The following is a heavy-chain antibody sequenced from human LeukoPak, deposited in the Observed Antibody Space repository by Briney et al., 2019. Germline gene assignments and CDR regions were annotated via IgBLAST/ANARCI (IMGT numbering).Heavy chain of an antibody. Sequence: ASVKVSCKVSGYTLTELSMHWVRQAPGKGLEWMGGFDPEDGETIYAQKFQGRVTMTEDTSTDTAYMELSSLRSEDTAVYYCASPDCSSTSCYGSSESELDYWGQGTLVTVSS. D-gene: IGHD2-2*01. CDR2: FDPEDGET. CDR1: GYTLTELS. CDR3: ASPDCSSTSCYGSSESELDY. V-gene: IGHV1-24*01. J-gene: IGHJ4*02.